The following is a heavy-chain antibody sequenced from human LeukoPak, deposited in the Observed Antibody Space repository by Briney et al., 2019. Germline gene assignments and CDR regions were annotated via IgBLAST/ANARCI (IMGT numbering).Heavy chain of an antibody. V-gene: IGHV3-33*06. CDR2: IWYDGSNK. Sequence: PGGSLRLSCAASGFTFSTYGMHWVRQAPGKGLEWVAVIWYDGSNKYYADSVTGRFTISRDNSDNTVYLQMNSLRAEDTAVYYCAKDYCGGNWHNPPLGFHYWGQGALVTVSS. J-gene: IGHJ4*02. D-gene: IGHD2-21*02. CDR1: GFTFSTYG. CDR3: AKDYCGGNWHNPPLGFHY.